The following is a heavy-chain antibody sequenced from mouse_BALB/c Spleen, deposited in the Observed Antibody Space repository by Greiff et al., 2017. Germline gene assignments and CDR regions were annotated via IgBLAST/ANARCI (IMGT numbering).Heavy chain of an antibody. CDR1: GFSLTSYG. D-gene: IGHD2-10*02. CDR3: ARNWKYGNYVSYYAMDY. V-gene: IGHV2-4-1*01. J-gene: IGHJ4*01. CDR2: IWSGGST. Sequence: VQLQESGPGLVQPSQSLSITCTVSGFSLTSYGVHWVRQSPGKGLEWLGVIWSGGSTDYNAAFISRLSISKDNSKSQVFFKMNSLQADDTAIYYCARNWKYGNYVSYYAMDYWGQGTSVTVSS.